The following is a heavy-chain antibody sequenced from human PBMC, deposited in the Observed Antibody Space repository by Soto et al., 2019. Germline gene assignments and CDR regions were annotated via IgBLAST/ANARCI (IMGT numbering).Heavy chain of an antibody. Sequence: SETLSLTCTVSGGSVSSGSYYWSWIRQPPGKGLEWIGYIYYSGSTNYNPSLKSRVTISVDTSKNQFSLKLSSVTAADTAVYYCARDRGQLEPGAQGVYYGMDVWAQGTTVTVSS. V-gene: IGHV4-61*01. J-gene: IGHJ6*02. CDR3: ARDRGQLEPGAQGVYYGMDV. CDR1: GGSVSSGSYY. D-gene: IGHD5-18*01. CDR2: IYYSGST.